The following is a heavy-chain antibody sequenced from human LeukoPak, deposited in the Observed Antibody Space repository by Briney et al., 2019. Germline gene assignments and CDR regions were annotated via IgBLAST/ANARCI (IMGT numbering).Heavy chain of an antibody. D-gene: IGHD3-22*01. J-gene: IGHJ4*02. CDR2: ISSSGSTI. CDR1: GFTFSSYE. CDR3: ARERGYYDSSGYGDDY. V-gene: IGHV3-48*03. Sequence: GGSLILSCAASGFTFSSYEMNWVRQAPGKGLEWVSYISSSGSTIYYADSVKGRFTISRDNAKNSLYLQMNSLRAEDTAVYYCARERGYYDSSGYGDDYWGQGTLVTVSS.